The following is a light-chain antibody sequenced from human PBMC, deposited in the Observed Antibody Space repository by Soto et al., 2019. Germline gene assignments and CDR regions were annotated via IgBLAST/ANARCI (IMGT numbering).Light chain of an antibody. J-gene: IGKJ1*01. V-gene: IGKV3-20*01. Sequence: EIVLTQSPGTLSLSPGERATRSCRASQSVSSTYLAWYQQKPGQAPRLLIYGASSRATGIPDRFSGSGSGTDFTLTISRLEPEDLAVYYCQQYGSSPQTFGQGTKVEIK. CDR2: GAS. CDR1: QSVSSTY. CDR3: QQYGSSPQT.